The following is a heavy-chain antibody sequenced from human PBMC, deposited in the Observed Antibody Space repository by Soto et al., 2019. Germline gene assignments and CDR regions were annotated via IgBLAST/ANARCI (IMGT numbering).Heavy chain of an antibody. CDR2: IYYSGST. Sequence: KQSQTLSLTCTVSGGSISTYYWNWIRQPPGKGLEWIGYIYYSGSTNYNPSLKSRVTMSVDTSKNQFSLKLSSVTAADTAVYYCARGSGSYIGDFDSWGQGILVTVSS. D-gene: IGHD1-26*01. J-gene: IGHJ4*02. CDR1: GGSISTYY. CDR3: ARGSGSYIGDFDS. V-gene: IGHV4-59*01.